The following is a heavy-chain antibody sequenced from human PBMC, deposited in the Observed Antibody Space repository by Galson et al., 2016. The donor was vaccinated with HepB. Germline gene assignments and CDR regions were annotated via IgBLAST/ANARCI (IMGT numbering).Heavy chain of an antibody. D-gene: IGHD3-16*01. Sequence: PALVKPTQTLTVTCTFAGFSLSTSGMCVSWIRQSPGKAPEWLASIDWEDDKDFSTFVETRLTISKDTSKNQVALTMTDVDPVDTATYYCARLLGAAPRCYYYGMDVWGQGTTVTVSS. CDR1: GFSLSTSGMC. V-gene: IGHV2-70*11. CDR2: IDWEDDK. J-gene: IGHJ6*02. CDR3: ARLLGAAPRCYYYGMDV.